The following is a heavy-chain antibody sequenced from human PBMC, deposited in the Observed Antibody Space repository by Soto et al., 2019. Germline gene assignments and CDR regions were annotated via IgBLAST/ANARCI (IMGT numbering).Heavy chain of an antibody. CDR3: VWSGTASFLIHSWFDP. V-gene: IGHV3-21*01. J-gene: IGHJ5*02. D-gene: IGHD2-21*01. CDR2: ITTSSAYI. Sequence: EVQLVESGGGLVKPGGSLRLSCAASGFTFNTYDMNWVRQAPGKGLEWVSSITTSSAYIYYADSLKGRITIARDNAKNSQFLQMNSLRAEATAVFYCVWSGTASFLIHSWFDPWGQGTLVNVSS. CDR1: GFTFNTYD.